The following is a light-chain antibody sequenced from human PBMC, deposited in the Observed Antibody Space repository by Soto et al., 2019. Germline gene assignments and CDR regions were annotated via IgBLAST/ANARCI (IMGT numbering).Light chain of an antibody. CDR1: SSNIGNNF. V-gene: IGLV1-51*02. CDR2: ENN. Sequence: QSVLTQPPSVSAAPGQKVSISCSGSSSNIGNNFVSWYQQLPGTAPKLVIFENNKRPSEIPDRFSGSKSGTSATLGITGLQTGDEADYYCGTWDTSLSAGVFGGGTKLTVL. CDR3: GTWDTSLSAGV. J-gene: IGLJ2*01.